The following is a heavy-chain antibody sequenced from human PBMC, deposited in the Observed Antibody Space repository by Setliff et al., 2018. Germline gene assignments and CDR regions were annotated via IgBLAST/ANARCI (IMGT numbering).Heavy chain of an antibody. J-gene: IGHJ4*02. D-gene: IGHD2-2*01. V-gene: IGHV1-18*01. CDR1: GYTFSDYG. CDR2: ISAHTGNT. Sequence: ASVKVSCKTSGYTFSDYGIAWVRQAPGQGLEWMGWISAHTGNTFYSPKFHGRLTLTTDTSTRTAYMQLRSLDSDDTAVYYCSRLVRFCIRTSCQRLSGGDFWGQGTLVTVSP. CDR3: SRLVRFCIRTSCQRLSGGDF.